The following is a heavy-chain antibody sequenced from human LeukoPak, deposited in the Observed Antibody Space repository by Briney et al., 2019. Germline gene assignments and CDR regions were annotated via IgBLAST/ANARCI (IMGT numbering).Heavy chain of an antibody. Sequence: PSETLSLTCTVPGGSISSGGYYWSWIRQHPGKGLEWIGYIYYSGSTYYNPSLKSRVTISVDTSKNQFSLKLSSVTAADTAVYYCARRWVGYFDYWGQGTLVTVSS. D-gene: IGHD1-26*01. V-gene: IGHV4-31*03. J-gene: IGHJ4*02. CDR1: GGSISSGGYY. CDR3: ARRWVGYFDY. CDR2: IYYSGST.